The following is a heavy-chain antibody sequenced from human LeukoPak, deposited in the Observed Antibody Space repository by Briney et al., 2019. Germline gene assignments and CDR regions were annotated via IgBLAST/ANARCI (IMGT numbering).Heavy chain of an antibody. D-gene: IGHD3-22*01. V-gene: IGHV4-30-4*01. CDR1: GGSISSGDYY. CDR3: GRAGADSSGYYTIDY. Sequence: SETPSLTCTVSGGSISSGDYYWSWIRQPPGKGLEWIGYIHYSGSTYYNPSLKSRVSISVDTSKNQFSLRLSSVTAADTAVYYCGRAGADSSGYYTIDYWGQGTLVTVSS. CDR2: IHYSGST. J-gene: IGHJ4*02.